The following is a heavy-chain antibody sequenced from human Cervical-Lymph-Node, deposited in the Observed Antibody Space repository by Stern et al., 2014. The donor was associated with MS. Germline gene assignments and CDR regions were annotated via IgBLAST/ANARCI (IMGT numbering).Heavy chain of an antibody. D-gene: IGHD3-10*01. J-gene: IGHJ4*02. V-gene: IGHV3-30-3*01. CDR1: GFTFRTYA. CDR3: ARGGRGVGLEY. CDR2: VSYDGTQR. Sequence: VQLEESGGGVVQPGRSLSLSCVASGFTFRTYAMHWVRQAPGQGLEWVAFVSYDGTQRNSTDSVKARFTISRDNSKNTLYLHMNSLRDEDTAVYFCARGGRGVGLEYWGQGALVTVSS.